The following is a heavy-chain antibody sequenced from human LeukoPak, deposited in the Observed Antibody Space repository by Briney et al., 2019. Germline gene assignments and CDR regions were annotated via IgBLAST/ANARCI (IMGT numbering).Heavy chain of an antibody. CDR2: ISGNSGDI. V-gene: IGHV3-21*05. J-gene: IGHJ4*02. CDR3: TRDPRRLDY. CDR1: GFILSKYD. Sequence: GGSLRLSCTVSGFILSKYDTNWVRQAPGKGLEWLSYISGNSGDINYLDSVRGRFTISRDNAKNSLYLQMNSLRVEDTAVYYCTRDPRRLDYLGQGTLVTVSS.